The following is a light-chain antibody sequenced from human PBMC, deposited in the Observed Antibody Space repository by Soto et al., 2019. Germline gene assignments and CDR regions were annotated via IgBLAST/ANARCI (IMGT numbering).Light chain of an antibody. CDR1: LSLPSRS. CDR2: AAS. V-gene: IGKV3-20*01. Sequence: ELVLTQSPGTLSLSPGDRATLSCRASLSLPSRSLAWYQQRPGQAPRVLISAASTRAADIPDRFSGRGSGTDFTLTINTLEPEDFAVYYCHQYDYSPRTFGQGTKVEVK. CDR3: HQYDYSPRT. J-gene: IGKJ1*01.